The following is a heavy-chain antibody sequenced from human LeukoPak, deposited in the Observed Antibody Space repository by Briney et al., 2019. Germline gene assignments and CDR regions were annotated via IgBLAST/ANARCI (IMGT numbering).Heavy chain of an antibody. Sequence: GGSLRLSCAASGFTFSGYAMNWVRQAPGKGLECVSTMSGSGSITRYADSVKGRFIISRDNSKSTLCLQMNSLRAEDTAVYYCAKQLGYCSDGSCYFPYWGQGTLVTVSS. CDR2: MSGSGSIT. CDR1: GFTFSGYA. J-gene: IGHJ4*02. D-gene: IGHD2-15*01. V-gene: IGHV3-23*01. CDR3: AKQLGYCSDGSCYFPY.